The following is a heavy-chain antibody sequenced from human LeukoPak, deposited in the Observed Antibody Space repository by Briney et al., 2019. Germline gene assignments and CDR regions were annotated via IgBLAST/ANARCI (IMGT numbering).Heavy chain of an antibody. J-gene: IGHJ4*02. CDR3: ARQWLVSPLLDY. Sequence: GGSLRLSCAASGFTFSSYGMHWVRQAPGKGLEWVAVIWYDGSNIYYADSVKGRFTISRDNSKNTLYLQMDSLRAEDTAVYYCARQWLVSPLLDYWGQGTLVTVSS. V-gene: IGHV3-33*01. D-gene: IGHD6-19*01. CDR1: GFTFSSYG. CDR2: IWYDGSNI.